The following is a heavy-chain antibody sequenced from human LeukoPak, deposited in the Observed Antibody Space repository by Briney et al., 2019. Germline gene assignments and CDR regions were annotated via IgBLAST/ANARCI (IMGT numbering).Heavy chain of an antibody. CDR1: GGSFSGYY. V-gene: IGHV4-34*01. CDR3: ARGVHDSSGYPDY. Sequence: TSETLSLTCAVYGGSFSGYYWSWIRQPPGKGLEWIGEINHSGSTNYNPSLKSRVTISVDTSKNQFSLKLSSVTAADTAVYYCARGVHDSSGYPDYWGQGTLVTVSS. J-gene: IGHJ4*02. CDR2: INHSGST. D-gene: IGHD3-22*01.